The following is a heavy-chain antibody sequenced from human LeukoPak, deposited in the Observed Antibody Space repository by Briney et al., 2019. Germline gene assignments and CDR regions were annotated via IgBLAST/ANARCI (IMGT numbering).Heavy chain of an antibody. CDR2: IYHSGST. V-gene: IGHV4-39*07. Sequence: SETLSLTCTVSGGSISSSSYYWGWIRQPPGKGLEWIGSIYHSGSTYYNPSLKSRVTISVDTSKNQFSLKLSSVTAADTAVYYCARVPYNWNYANWYFDLWGRGTLVTVSS. J-gene: IGHJ2*01. D-gene: IGHD1-7*01. CDR3: ARVPYNWNYANWYFDL. CDR1: GGSISSSSYY.